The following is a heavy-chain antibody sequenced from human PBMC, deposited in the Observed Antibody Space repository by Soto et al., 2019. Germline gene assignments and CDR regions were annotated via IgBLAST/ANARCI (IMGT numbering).Heavy chain of an antibody. CDR1: GGTFSSYA. D-gene: IGHD5-18*01. CDR2: IIPIFGTA. V-gene: IGHV1-69*06. CDR3: ASLVDTAMVTGYFDY. J-gene: IGHJ4*02. Sequence: QVQLVQSGAEVKKPGSSVKVSCKASGGTFSSYAISWVRQAPGQELEWMGGIIPIFGTANYAQKFQGRVTITADKSTSTAYMELSSLRSEDTAVYYCASLVDTAMVTGYFDYWGQGTLVTVSS.